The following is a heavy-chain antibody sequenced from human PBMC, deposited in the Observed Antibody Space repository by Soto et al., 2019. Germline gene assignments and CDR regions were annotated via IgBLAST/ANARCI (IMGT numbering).Heavy chain of an antibody. D-gene: IGHD3-10*01. CDR3: TTVTWFGAIYYYGMDV. CDR1: GFTFSNAS. J-gene: IGHJ6*02. Sequence: GAPRSPSWAATGFTFSNASVRWVRQAACRWLEWVGRIKSKTDGGTTDYAAPVKGRFTISRDDSKNTLYLQMNSLKTEDTAVYYCTTVTWFGAIYYYGMDVWGQGTTVTVSS. V-gene: IGHV3-15*01. CDR2: IKSKTDGGTT.